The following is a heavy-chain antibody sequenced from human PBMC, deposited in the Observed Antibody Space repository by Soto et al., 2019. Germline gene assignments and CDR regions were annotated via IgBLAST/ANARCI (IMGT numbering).Heavy chain of an antibody. CDR2: IDWDDDK. CDR1: GFSLSTSGMC. CDR3: ARCHGPYWYFDL. V-gene: IGHV2-70*01. J-gene: IGHJ2*01. Sequence: SGPTLVNPTQALTLTCTFSGFSLSTSGMCVSWIRQPPGKALEWLALIDWDDDKYYSTSLKTRLTISKDTSKNQVVLTMTNMDPVDTATYYCARCHGPYWYFDLWGRGTLVTVSS.